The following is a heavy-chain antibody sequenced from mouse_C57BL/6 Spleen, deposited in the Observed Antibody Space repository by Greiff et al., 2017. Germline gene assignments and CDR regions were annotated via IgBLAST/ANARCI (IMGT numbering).Heavy chain of an antibody. Sequence: VQLQQSGAELVRPGASVKLSCTASGFNIKDDYMHWVKQRPEQGLEWIGWIDPENGDTEYASKFQGKATITADTSSNTTYLQLSSLTSEDTAVYYCTTKGSNWYFDVWGTGTTVTVSS. CDR2: IDPENGDT. CDR3: TTKGSNWYFDV. V-gene: IGHV14-4*01. D-gene: IGHD1-1*02. J-gene: IGHJ1*03. CDR1: GFNIKDDY.